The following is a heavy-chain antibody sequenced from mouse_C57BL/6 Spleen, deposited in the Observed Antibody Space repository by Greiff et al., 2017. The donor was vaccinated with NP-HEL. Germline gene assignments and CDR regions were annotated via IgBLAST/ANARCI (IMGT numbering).Heavy chain of an antibody. J-gene: IGHJ4*01. CDR2: IYPRDGST. CDR1: GYTFTSYD. V-gene: IGHV1-85*01. Sequence: QVQLQQSGPELVKPGASVKLSCKASGYTFTSYDINWVKQRPGQGLEWIGWIYPRDGSTKYNEKFKGKATLTVDTSSSTAYMELHSLTSEDSAVYFCAREGDYGYDVRMDYWGQGTSVTVSS. CDR3: AREGDYGYDVRMDY. D-gene: IGHD2-2*01.